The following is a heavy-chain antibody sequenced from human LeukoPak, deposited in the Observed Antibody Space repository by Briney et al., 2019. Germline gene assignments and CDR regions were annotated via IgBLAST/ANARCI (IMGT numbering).Heavy chain of an antibody. CDR2: ISYDGSNQ. V-gene: IGHV3-30*01. CDR3: ATHPPLLWFGELSYYMDV. CDR1: GFTFSSYA. J-gene: IGHJ6*03. Sequence: GGSLRLSCAASGFTFSSYAMHWVRQAPGKGLEWVAAISYDGSNQYYADSVKGRFTISRDNSKNTLYLQMNSLRAEDTAVYYCATHPPLLWFGELSYYMDVWGKGTTVTVSS. D-gene: IGHD3-10*01.